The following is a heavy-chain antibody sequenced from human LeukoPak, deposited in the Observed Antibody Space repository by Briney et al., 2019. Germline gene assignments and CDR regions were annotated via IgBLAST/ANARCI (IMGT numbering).Heavy chain of an antibody. D-gene: IGHD4-17*01. CDR2: ISSGGTTI. CDR1: GFTFSSYE. V-gene: IGHV3-48*03. CDR3: ARAFYGDLDY. Sequence: GGSLRLSCAASGFTFSSYEMSWVRQAPGKGLEWVSYISSGGTTIYYADSVKGRFTISRDNAKSSLFLQMNSLRDEDTAVYYCARAFYGDLDYWGQGTLVTVSS. J-gene: IGHJ4*02.